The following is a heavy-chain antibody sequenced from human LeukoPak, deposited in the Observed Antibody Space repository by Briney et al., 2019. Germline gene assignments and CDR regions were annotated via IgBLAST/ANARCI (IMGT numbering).Heavy chain of an antibody. J-gene: IGHJ4*02. D-gene: IGHD6-13*01. CDR1: GFTFSRYW. CDR2: IKQDGSEK. V-gene: IGHV3-7*04. Sequence: PGGSLRLSCAASGFTFSRYWMNRVRQAPGKGLEWVANIKQDGSEKYYVDAVKGRFTISRDNAKNSLYLQMNSLSAEDTAVYYCARGSSPIDYWGQGTLVTVSS. CDR3: ARGSSPIDY.